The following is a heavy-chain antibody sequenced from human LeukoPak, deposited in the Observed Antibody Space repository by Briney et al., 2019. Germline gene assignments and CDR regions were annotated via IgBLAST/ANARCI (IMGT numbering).Heavy chain of an antibody. CDR3: ARLASGWPFDY. CDR1: DGSISSNCYY. J-gene: IGHJ4*02. CDR2: IYYTGST. D-gene: IGHD6-19*01. V-gene: IGHV4-39*01. Sequence: PSESLSLTCSVSDGSISSNCYYWAWIRQPPGKGLESLGTIYYTGSTYYNPSLKSRVTISVDTSKNQFSLNLSSVTAADTAVYYCARLASGWPFDYWGQGTLVTVSS.